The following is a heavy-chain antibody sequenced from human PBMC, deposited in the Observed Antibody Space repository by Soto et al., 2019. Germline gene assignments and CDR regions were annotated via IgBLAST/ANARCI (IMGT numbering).Heavy chain of an antibody. CDR3: ANLAAYNGGGDAFDI. J-gene: IGHJ3*02. Sequence: EVQLLESGGGLVQPGGSLRLSCAASGLTFSSYAMSWVRQAPGKGLEWVSAISGSGGSTYYADYVKGRFTISRDNSKNTLYLQMNSLRAEDTAVYYCANLAAYNGGGDAFDIWGQGTMVTVSS. V-gene: IGHV3-23*01. CDR1: GLTFSSYA. CDR2: ISGSGGST. D-gene: IGHD6-25*01.